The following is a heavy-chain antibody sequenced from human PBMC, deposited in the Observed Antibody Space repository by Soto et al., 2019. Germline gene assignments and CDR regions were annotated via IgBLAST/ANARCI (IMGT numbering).Heavy chain of an antibody. Sequence: GGSLRLSCAASGFTVSSNYMSWVRQAPGKGLEWVSVIYSGGSTYYADSVKGRFTISRHNSKNTLYLQMNSLRAEDTAVYYCASTYYDFWSGHNNYYYYMDVWGKGTTVTVSS. CDR3: ASTYYDFWSGHNNYYYYMDV. CDR1: GFTVSSNY. V-gene: IGHV3-53*04. D-gene: IGHD3-3*01. CDR2: IYSGGST. J-gene: IGHJ6*03.